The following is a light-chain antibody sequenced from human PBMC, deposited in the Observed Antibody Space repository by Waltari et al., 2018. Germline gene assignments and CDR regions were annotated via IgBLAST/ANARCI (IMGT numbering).Light chain of an antibody. CDR2: DAS. J-gene: IGKJ3*01. CDR3: QQRSNWLFT. V-gene: IGKV3-11*01. CDR1: QSVSSY. Sequence: EIVLTQSPATLSLSTGERATLSCRASQSVSSYLAWYQQKPGQAPRLLIYDASNRATVIPARFSGSGSGTDFTLTISSLEPEDFAVYYCQQRSNWLFTFGPGTKVDIK.